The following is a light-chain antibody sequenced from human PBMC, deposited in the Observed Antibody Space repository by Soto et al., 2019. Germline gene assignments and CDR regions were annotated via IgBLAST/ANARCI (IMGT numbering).Light chain of an antibody. J-gene: IGKJ2*01. CDR3: QQYNSYSET. CDR2: KAS. V-gene: IGKV1-5*03. Sequence: DIQMTQSPSTLSASVGDRVTITCRASQSISIWLAWYQQKPGKAPKLLIYKASSLESGVPSRFSGSGSGTEFTLTISSLQPDDFATYYCQQYNSYSETFGQGTKLEIK. CDR1: QSISIW.